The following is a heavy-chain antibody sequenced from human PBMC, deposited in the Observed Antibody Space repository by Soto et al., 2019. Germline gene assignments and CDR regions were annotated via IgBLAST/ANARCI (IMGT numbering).Heavy chain of an antibody. Sequence: QVQLQESGPGLVKPSQTLSLTCTVSGGSISSGGYFWSWIRQHPGKGLEWIGFIYYSGSTYYNPSLKSRLTXXVDTSKNQFSLKLSSVTAADTAVYYCAREGAAPYYYYGMDVWGQGTTVTVSS. CDR1: GGSISSGGYF. V-gene: IGHV4-31*03. CDR2: IYYSGST. CDR3: AREGAAPYYYYGMDV. J-gene: IGHJ6*02. D-gene: IGHD6-6*01.